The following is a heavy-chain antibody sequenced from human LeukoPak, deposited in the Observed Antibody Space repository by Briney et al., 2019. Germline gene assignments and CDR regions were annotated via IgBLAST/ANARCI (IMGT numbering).Heavy chain of an antibody. Sequence: SETLSLTCAVYGGSSSGYYWSWIRQPPGKGLEWIGEINHSGSTNYNPSLKSRVTISVDTSKNQFSLKLSSVTAADTAVYYCARGAEMATGHFDYWGQGTLVTVSS. J-gene: IGHJ4*02. V-gene: IGHV4-34*01. CDR2: INHSGST. D-gene: IGHD5-24*01. CDR1: GGSSSGYY. CDR3: ARGAEMATGHFDY.